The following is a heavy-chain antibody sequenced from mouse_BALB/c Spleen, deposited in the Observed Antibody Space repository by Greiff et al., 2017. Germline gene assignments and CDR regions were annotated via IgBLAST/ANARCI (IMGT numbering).Heavy chain of an antibody. CDR1: GYSITSDYA. CDR3: ARDDKDAMDY. CDR2: ISYSGST. J-gene: IGHJ4*01. V-gene: IGHV3-2*02. Sequence: EVKLMESGPGLVKPSQSLSLTCTVTGYSITSDYAWNWIRQFPGNKLEWMGYISYSGSTSYNPSLKSRISITRDTSKNQFFLQLNSVTTEDTATYYCARDDKDAMDYWGQGTSVTVSS. D-gene: IGHD2-12*01.